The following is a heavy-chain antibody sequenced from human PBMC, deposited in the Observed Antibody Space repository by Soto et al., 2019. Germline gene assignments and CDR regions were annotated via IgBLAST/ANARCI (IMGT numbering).Heavy chain of an antibody. Sequence: QVQLQESGPRLVKPSQTLSLTCIVSGGSNSSGDYYWSWIRQHPGKGLEWIGYIYYSGSAYYNPSLKSRVTMSVDTSKNQFSLKLSSVTAADTAIYFCARDASSNWHYFDSWGQGTLVTVSS. D-gene: IGHD6-13*01. CDR1: GGSNSSGDYY. CDR2: IYYSGSA. V-gene: IGHV4-31*03. CDR3: ARDASSNWHYFDS. J-gene: IGHJ4*02.